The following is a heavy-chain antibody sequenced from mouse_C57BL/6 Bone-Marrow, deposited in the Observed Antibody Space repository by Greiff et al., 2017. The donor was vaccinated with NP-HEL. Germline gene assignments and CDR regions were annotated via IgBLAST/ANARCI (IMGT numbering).Heavy chain of an antibody. J-gene: IGHJ2*01. CDR3: TGGAAQATPFDY. CDR1: GFTFSNYW. CDR2: IRLKSDNYAT. D-gene: IGHD3-2*02. Sequence: EVKVEESGGGLVQPGGSMKLSCVASGFTFSNYWMNWVRQSPEKGLEWVAQIRLKSDNYATHYAESVKGRFTISRDDSKSSVYLQMNNLRAEDTGIYYGTGGAAQATPFDYWGQGTTLTVSS. V-gene: IGHV6-3*01.